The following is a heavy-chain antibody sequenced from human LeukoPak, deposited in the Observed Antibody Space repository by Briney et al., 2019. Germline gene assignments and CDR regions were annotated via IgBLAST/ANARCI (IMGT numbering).Heavy chain of an antibody. Sequence: GGSLRLSCAASGFTFSSYWMNWVRQAPGKGLEWVANIKQDGSEKYYVDSVKGRFTISRDNAKNSLYLQMNSLRAEDTAVYYCARLNWNYESYMDVWGKGTTVTVSS. J-gene: IGHJ6*03. CDR3: ARLNWNYESYMDV. CDR2: IKQDGSEK. V-gene: IGHV3-7*01. CDR1: GFTFSSYW. D-gene: IGHD1-7*01.